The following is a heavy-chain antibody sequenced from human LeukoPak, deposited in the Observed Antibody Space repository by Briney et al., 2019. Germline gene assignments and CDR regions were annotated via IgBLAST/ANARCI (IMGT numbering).Heavy chain of an antibody. CDR1: GGSISSYY. Sequence: PSETLSLTCTVFGGSISSYYWSWIRQPPGKGLEWIGYIYYSGSTNYNPSLKSRVTISVDTSKNQFSLKLSSVTAADTAVYYCARDLYDFGPLGYWGQGTLVTVSS. J-gene: IGHJ4*02. CDR3: ARDLYDFGPLGY. CDR2: IYYSGST. D-gene: IGHD3-3*01. V-gene: IGHV4-59*01.